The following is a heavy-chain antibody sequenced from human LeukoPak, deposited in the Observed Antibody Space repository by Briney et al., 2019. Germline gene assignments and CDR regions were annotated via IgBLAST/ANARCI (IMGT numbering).Heavy chain of an antibody. Sequence: AGGSLRLSCAASGFTFSSYSMNWVRQAPGKGLEWVSYISSSSSTIYYADSVKGRFTISRDNAKNSLYLQMNSLRAEDTAVYYCARDRHYYDSSGYYLGAFDIWGQGTMVTVSS. CDR2: ISSSSSTI. J-gene: IGHJ3*02. CDR3: ARDRHYYDSSGYYLGAFDI. CDR1: GFTFSSYS. V-gene: IGHV3-48*01. D-gene: IGHD3-22*01.